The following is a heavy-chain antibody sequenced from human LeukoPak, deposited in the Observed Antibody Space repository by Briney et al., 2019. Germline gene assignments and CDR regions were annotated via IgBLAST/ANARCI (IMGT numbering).Heavy chain of an antibody. D-gene: IGHD6-13*01. CDR1: GGSISSSSYY. J-gene: IGHJ4*02. Sequence: PSETLSLTCTVSGGSISSSSYYWGWIRQPPGKGLEWMGSINYSGSTYHNPSLKSRVTISVDTSKNQFSLKLNSVTTADTAVYYCARLDDRAARIAVGRSSTWSSRRGFDYWGQGTLVTVSS. CDR2: INYSGST. V-gene: IGHV4-39*01. CDR3: ARLDDRAARIAVGRSSTWSSRRGFDY.